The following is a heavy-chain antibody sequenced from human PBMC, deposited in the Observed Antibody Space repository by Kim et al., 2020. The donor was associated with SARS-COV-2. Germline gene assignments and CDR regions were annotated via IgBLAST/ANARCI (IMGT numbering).Heavy chain of an antibody. CDR3: AKDGGQQLGDHDAFDI. CDR2: ISGSGDSS. Sequence: GGSLRLSCAASGFPFSTYAMNWVRQAPGKGLEWVSAISGSGDSSDYADSVKGRFTISRDNSKKTLYLQMKSLRVEDTAIYFCAKDGGQQLGDHDAFDIWG. CDR1: GFPFSTYA. V-gene: IGHV3-23*01. J-gene: IGHJ3*02. D-gene: IGHD6-13*01.